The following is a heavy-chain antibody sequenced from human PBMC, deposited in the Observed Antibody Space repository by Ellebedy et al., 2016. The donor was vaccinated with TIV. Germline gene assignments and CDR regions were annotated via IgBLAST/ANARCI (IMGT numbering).Heavy chain of an antibody. CDR1: GFNLKDKW. Sequence: GGSLRLSXAGSGFNLKDKWMSWVRQAPGKGLEWIGRTKNKGDGGATQYAAPATDKFSISRDDSKNTVYLQINSLTIEDTAVYYCTTDPRDWGQGTLVTVSS. J-gene: IGHJ4*02. CDR3: TTDPRD. CDR2: TKNKGDGGAT. V-gene: IGHV3-15*05.